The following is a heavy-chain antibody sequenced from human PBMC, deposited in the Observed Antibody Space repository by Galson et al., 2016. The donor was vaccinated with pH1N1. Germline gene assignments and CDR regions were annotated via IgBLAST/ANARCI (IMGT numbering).Heavy chain of an antibody. CDR2: IIPIYGTA. CDR3: ARRPVVVSDRYYYFYDLDV. V-gene: IGHV1-69*13. J-gene: IGHJ6*02. D-gene: IGHD2-21*01. Sequence: SVKVSCKASGDTFSSSAISWVRQAPGQGLEWMGGIIPIYGTADYAQKFQGRVTITAYESTSTAYMELNSLRSEGTAVYYCARRPVVVSDRYYYFYDLDVWGQGTTVTVSS. CDR1: GDTFSSSA.